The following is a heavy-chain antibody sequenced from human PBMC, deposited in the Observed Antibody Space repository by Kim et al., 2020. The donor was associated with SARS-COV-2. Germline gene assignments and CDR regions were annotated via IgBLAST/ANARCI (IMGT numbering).Heavy chain of an antibody. D-gene: IGHD6-13*01. CDR2: IKPGGNDK. CDR1: GFTFRPYW. Sequence: GGSLRLSCAASGFTFRPYWMTWVRQAPGKGLEWVANIKPGGNDKFYVDSVKGRFTIFRDDARDSLNLQMNSLRVEDTAVYYCTRGGYTSSWFWNYWGQGTLVTVSS. CDR3: TRGGYTSSWFWNY. V-gene: IGHV3-7*01. J-gene: IGHJ4*02.